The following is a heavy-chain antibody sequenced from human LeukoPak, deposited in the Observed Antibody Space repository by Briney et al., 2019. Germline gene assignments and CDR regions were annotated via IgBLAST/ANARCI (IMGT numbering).Heavy chain of an antibody. D-gene: IGHD6-6*01. CDR1: GYIFTSHY. V-gene: IGHV1-46*01. CDR2: INPSGGST. CDR3: ARAYSSSSPFDY. J-gene: IGHJ4*02. Sequence: ASVKVSCEASGYIFTSHYMHWVRQAPGQGLEWMGMINPSGGSTSYAQKFQGRVTMTRDTSTRAVYLELSSLRSEDTAVYYCARAYSSSSPFDYWGQGTLVTVSS.